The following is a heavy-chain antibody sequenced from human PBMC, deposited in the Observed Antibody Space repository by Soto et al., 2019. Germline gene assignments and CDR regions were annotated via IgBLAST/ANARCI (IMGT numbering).Heavy chain of an antibody. CDR2: IYYSGST. V-gene: IGHV4-59*08. CDR3: ARHVRWDSSSPFDY. Sequence: QVQLQESGPGLVKPSETLSLTCTVSGGSISSYYWSWIRQPPGKGLEWIGYIYYSGSTNYNPSLKSRVTISVDTSKNQFSLKLSSVTAADTAVYYCARHVRWDSSSPFDYWGQGTLVTVSS. D-gene: IGHD6-6*01. J-gene: IGHJ4*02. CDR1: GGSISSYY.